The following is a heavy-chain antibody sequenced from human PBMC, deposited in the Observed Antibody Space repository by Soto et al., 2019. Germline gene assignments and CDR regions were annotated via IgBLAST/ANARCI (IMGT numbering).Heavy chain of an antibody. CDR3: ARSGGIPDAFDI. CDR2: IIPIFGTA. J-gene: IGHJ3*02. V-gene: IGHV1-69*13. CDR1: GYTLTELS. Sequence: SVKVSCKVSGYTLTELSMHCVRQAPGKGLEWMGGIIPIFGTANYAQKFQGRVTITADESTSTAYMELSSLRSEDTAVYYCARSGGIPDAFDIWGQGTMVTVSS. D-gene: IGHD2-2*02.